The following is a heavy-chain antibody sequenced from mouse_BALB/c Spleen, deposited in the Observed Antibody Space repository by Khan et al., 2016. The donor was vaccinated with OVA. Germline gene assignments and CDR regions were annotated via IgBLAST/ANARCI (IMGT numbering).Heavy chain of an antibody. V-gene: IGHV3-2*02. D-gene: IGHD1-2*01. Sequence: QLEESGPGLVKPSQSLSLTCTATGYSITSGYGWNWIRQFPGNQLEWMGYISYSGSTNYNQSLKSRTSITRDTSKNQFFMQLNSVTSEDTASYYCARTARIKYWGQGTTLTVSS. CDR2: ISYSGST. CDR3: ARTARIKY. CDR1: GYSITSGYG. J-gene: IGHJ2*01.